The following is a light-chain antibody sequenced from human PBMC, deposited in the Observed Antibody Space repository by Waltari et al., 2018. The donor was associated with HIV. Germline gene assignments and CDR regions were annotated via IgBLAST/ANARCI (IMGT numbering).Light chain of an antibody. V-gene: IGLV2-8*01. Sequence: QSALTQPPSASGSPGPSVTISCTGPTSDIGGYNYVSWYQQHPGEAPRLISYDVTKRPSGVPDRFSGSKAGNTASLTVSGLQAEDEAEYYCNSYAGSSKSYVFVTGTKVTVL. CDR2: DVT. CDR1: TSDIGGYNY. J-gene: IGLJ1*01. CDR3: NSYAGSSKSYV.